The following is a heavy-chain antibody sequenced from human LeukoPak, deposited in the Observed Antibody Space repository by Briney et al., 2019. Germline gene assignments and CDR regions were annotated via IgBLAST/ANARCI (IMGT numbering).Heavy chain of an antibody. D-gene: IGHD3-16*01. J-gene: IGHJ4*02. V-gene: IGHV3-74*01. CDR1: GFTFRNYW. CDR2: INSDGSST. CDR3: AREGVYY. Sequence: GGSLRLSCAASGFTFRNYWMHWVRQAAGKGLVWVSRINSDGSSTTYADSVKGRLTISRDNAKNTLYLQMNSLRAEDTAVYYCAREGVYYWGQGMLVTVSS.